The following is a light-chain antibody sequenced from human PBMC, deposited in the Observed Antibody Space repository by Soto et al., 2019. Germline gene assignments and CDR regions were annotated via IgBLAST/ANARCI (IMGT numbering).Light chain of an antibody. CDR3: QQYNNWAPFT. J-gene: IGKJ3*01. V-gene: IGKV3-15*01. CDR2: GAS. CDR1: QSVSSN. Sequence: EIVMTQSPATLSVSPGERATLSCRASQSVSSNLAWYQQKPGQAPRLLIYGASTRATGMPARFSGSGSGTEFTLTISSLQSDDVAFYYCQQYNNWAPFTVGPGTNVDIK.